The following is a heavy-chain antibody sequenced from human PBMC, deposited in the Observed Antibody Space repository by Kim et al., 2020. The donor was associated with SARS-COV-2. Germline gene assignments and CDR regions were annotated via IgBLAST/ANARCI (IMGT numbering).Heavy chain of an antibody. CDR1: GGSISSGGYY. V-gene: IGHV4-31*03. CDR3: ARDWNWYFEL. Sequence: SETLSLTCTVSGGSISSGGYYWTWIRQHPGKGLEWIGHIYYSGSTYYNPSLKSRVTISVDTSKNQFSLKLSSVTAADTAVYFCARDWNWYFELLGRGTL. J-gene: IGHJ2*01. CDR2: IYYSGST. D-gene: IGHD3-3*01.